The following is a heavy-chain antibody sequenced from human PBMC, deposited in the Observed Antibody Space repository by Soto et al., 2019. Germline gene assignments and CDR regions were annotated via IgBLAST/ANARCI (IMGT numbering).Heavy chain of an antibody. D-gene: IGHD3-3*01. CDR2: FYWDDDK. V-gene: IGHV2-5*02. CDR3: AHRVLRTVFGLVTTTAIYFDF. CDR1: GFSLTTSGVG. Sequence: QITLNESGPTQVKPRQTLTLTCTFSGFSLTTSGVGVGWIRQSPGKAPEWLALFYWDDDKRHSPSLKSRLTLTKDTSKNQVVLTMADLDPADTATYYCAHRVLRTVFGLVTTTAIYFDFWGQGTPVAVSS. J-gene: IGHJ4*02.